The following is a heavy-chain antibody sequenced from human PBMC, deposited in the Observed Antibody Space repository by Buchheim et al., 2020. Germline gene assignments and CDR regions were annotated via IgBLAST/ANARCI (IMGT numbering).Heavy chain of an antibody. Sequence: QVQLVESGGGVVQPGMSLRLSCAASGFTFSSYGLHWVRQAPGKGLEWVAVVSFDGSSKYYADSVRGRFTISRDNSKNTLYLQMNSLRAEDTAVYYCAKDFRPYYDILTAFDYWGQGTL. J-gene: IGHJ4*02. V-gene: IGHV3-30*18. CDR2: VSFDGSSK. D-gene: IGHD3-9*01. CDR3: AKDFRPYYDILTAFDY. CDR1: GFTFSSYG.